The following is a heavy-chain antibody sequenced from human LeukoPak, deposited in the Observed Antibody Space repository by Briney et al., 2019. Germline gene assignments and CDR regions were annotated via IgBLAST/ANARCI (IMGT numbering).Heavy chain of an antibody. CDR1: GYTFTSYW. V-gene: IGHV5-51*01. Sequence: GESLKISCKGSGYTFTSYWIGWVRQMPGKGLEWMGIIYPGDSDTRYRPSFQGQVTISADKSISTAYLQWSSLKASDTAMYYCARGGVRTENAFDIWGQGTMVTVSS. D-gene: IGHD3-10*01. J-gene: IGHJ3*02. CDR3: ARGGVRTENAFDI. CDR2: IYPGDSDT.